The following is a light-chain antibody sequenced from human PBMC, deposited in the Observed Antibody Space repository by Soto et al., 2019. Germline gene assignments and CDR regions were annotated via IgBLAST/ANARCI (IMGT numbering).Light chain of an antibody. CDR3: QSYDSSLSGYVV. Sequence: QSVLTQSPSVSGAPGQRVTISCTGSSSNIGAGYDVHWYQQLPGTAPKLLIYGNSNRPSGVPDRFSGSKSGTSASLDITGLQAEDEADYYCQSYDSSLSGYVVFGGGTKLTVL. J-gene: IGLJ2*01. CDR2: GNS. CDR1: SSNIGAGYD. V-gene: IGLV1-40*01.